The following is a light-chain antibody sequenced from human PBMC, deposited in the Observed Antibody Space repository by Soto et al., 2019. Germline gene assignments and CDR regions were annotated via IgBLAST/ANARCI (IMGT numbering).Light chain of an antibody. V-gene: IGKV3-20*01. CDR1: QSVSSSY. J-gene: IGKJ1*01. CDR3: QQYGSSPWT. CDR2: GAS. Sequence: EMVLTQSPGTLSLSPGERATLSFRASQSVSSSYLAWYQQKPGQAPRLLIYGASSRDTGSPDRFSVSGSGTDFTLTISRLEPEDWAVYDCQQYGSSPWTFGQGTKVDIK.